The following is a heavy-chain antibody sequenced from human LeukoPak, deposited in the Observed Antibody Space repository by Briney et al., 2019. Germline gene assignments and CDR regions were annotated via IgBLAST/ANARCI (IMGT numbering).Heavy chain of an antibody. J-gene: IGHJ4*02. V-gene: IGHV3-48*01. CDR3: ARSFVLGFDY. CDR1: GFTFSAYS. Sequence: GGSVRLSCAASGFTFSAYSMNWVRQAPGKGLEWLSYISNSGSTIYYADSVKGRFTISRDNAQNSLYLRMNSLRVEDTAVYYCARSFVLGFDYWGQGTLVTVSS. CDR2: ISNSGSTI.